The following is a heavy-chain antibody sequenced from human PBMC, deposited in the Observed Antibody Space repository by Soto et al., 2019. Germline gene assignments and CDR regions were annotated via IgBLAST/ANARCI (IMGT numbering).Heavy chain of an antibody. J-gene: IGHJ4*02. V-gene: IGHV2-5*02. D-gene: IGHD4-17*01. CDR1: GFSLSTTGAG. Sequence: QITLKESGPTLVKPTQTLTLTCTFSGFSLSTTGAGVGWVRQPPGKALEWLALIYWDEDKTYSPSLKSRLTITKDTSKNQVVLTMTNMDPVDTATYYCAHRRNSGDYDYWGQGTLVTVSS. CDR2: IYWDEDK. CDR3: AHRRNSGDYDY.